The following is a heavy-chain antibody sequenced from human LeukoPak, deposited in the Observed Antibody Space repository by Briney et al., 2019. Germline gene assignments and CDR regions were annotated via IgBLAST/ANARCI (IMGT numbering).Heavy chain of an antibody. CDR3: VKGGYCSTTSCHLLPYDY. V-gene: IGHV3-23*01. CDR1: GFIFSTYA. D-gene: IGHD2-2*01. CDR2: ISNSGGRT. Sequence: GGSLRLSCAASGFIFSTYAMSWVRQAPGKGLEWVSVISNSGGRTYYADSVKGRFTISRDNSRNTLRLQMNSLRVEDTAVYYCVKGGYCSTTSCHLLPYDYWGQGTLVTVSS. J-gene: IGHJ4*02.